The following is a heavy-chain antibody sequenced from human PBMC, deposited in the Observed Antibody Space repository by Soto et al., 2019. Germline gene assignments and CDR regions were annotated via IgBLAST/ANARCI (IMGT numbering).Heavy chain of an antibody. CDR3: AKVRKGCSAKTCYFDP. CDR1: GGTVSAPDS. Sequence: ESLTRTCALSGGTVSAPDSRNCLRPSPDKRLEWIAEVHISGHSNYNPSLRSRVSVSIDSSKNLFYLNLNSVTAADTAIYYCAKVRKGCSAKTCYFDPWGQGTQVTVYS. V-gene: IGHV4-4*02. J-gene: IGHJ5*01. CDR2: VHISGHS. D-gene: IGHD2-15*01.